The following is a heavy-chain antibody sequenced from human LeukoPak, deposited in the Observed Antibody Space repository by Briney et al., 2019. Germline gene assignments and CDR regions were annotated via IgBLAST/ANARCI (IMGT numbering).Heavy chain of an antibody. V-gene: IGHV3-21*01. Sequence: GGPLRLSCAASGFTFTSHSMNSVRQAPGKGLEWISYITPSGVTMYAESVSGRFTISRDNDRKSVHLQMISLRVEDTAMYFCTRDGGYSGFDFDYWGQGVLVTVSS. D-gene: IGHD5-12*01. CDR1: GFTFTSHS. J-gene: IGHJ4*02. CDR3: TRDGGYSGFDFDY. CDR2: ITPSGVT.